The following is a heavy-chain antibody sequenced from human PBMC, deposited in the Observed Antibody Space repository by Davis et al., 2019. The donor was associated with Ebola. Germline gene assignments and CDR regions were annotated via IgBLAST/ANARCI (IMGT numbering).Heavy chain of an antibody. J-gene: IGHJ3*02. CDR2: IYQTGTT. CDR3: ARPWYSGTYYDAYDI. D-gene: IGHD1-26*01. CDR1: GAFSSGNW. Sequence: SETLSLTCTVSGAFSSGNWWIWVRHLPGKGLEWIGEIYQTGTTNYNPSLRSRVTISVDTSRNQFSLKLSSATAADTAVYYCARPWYSGTYYDAYDIWGQGTMVAVSS. V-gene: IGHV4-4*02.